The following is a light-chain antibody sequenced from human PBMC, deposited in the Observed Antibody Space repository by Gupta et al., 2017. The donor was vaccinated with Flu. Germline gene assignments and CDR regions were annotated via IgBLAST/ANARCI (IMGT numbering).Light chain of an antibody. CDR1: QSRLHSNGYNY. V-gene: IGKV2-28*01. Sequence: VPAQAPLFLPVTPGEPASISCRSSQSRLHSNGYNYLDWYLQKPGPSPQLLIYLGSNRASGVPDRFSGSGSGTDFTLKISRVEAEDVGVYYCMRALQTRYTFGPGTRVDIK. CDR2: LGS. J-gene: IGKJ3*01. CDR3: MRALQTRYT.